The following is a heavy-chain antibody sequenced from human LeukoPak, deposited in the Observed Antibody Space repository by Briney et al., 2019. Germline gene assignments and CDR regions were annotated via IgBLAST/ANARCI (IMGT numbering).Heavy chain of an antibody. J-gene: IGHJ4*02. V-gene: IGHV1-46*01. CDR1: GYTFTSYA. CDR2: INPSGGST. Sequence: ASVKVSCKASGYTFTSYAMNWVRQAPGQGLEWMGIINPSGGSTSYAQKFQGRVTMTRDTSTSTVYMELSSLRSEDTAVYYCASDGPYSSGWYYFDYWGQGTLVTVSS. CDR3: ASDGPYSSGWYYFDY. D-gene: IGHD6-19*01.